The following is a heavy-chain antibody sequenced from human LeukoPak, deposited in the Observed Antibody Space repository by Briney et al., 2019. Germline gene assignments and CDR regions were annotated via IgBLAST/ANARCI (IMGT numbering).Heavy chain of an antibody. V-gene: IGHV3-23*01. Sequence: GGSLRLSCAASGFTSSSYAMSWVRQAPGKGLEWVSGISGSGGSTYYADSVRGRPTISRDISKNTLYLQMNSLRAEDTAVYYCAKGATAMEFFDCWGQGTLVTVSS. CDR1: GFTSSSYA. CDR2: ISGSGGST. CDR3: AKGATAMEFFDC. D-gene: IGHD5-18*01. J-gene: IGHJ4*02.